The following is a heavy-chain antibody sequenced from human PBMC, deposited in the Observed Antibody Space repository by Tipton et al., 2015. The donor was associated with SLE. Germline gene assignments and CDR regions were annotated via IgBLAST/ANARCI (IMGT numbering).Heavy chain of an antibody. CDR2: TYHSGST. Sequence: TLSLTCTVSGYSISSGYYWGWIRQPPGKGLEWIGSTYHSGSTYYNPSLKSRVTISVDTSKNQFSLKLSSVTAADTAVYYCARRWGSSRSYVDVWGKGTTVTVSS. D-gene: IGHD6-13*01. CDR3: ARRWGSSRSYVDV. J-gene: IGHJ6*04. CDR1: GYSISSGYY. V-gene: IGHV4-38-2*02.